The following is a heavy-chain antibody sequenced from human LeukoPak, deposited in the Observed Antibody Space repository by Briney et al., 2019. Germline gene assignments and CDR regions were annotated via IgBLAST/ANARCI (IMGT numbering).Heavy chain of an antibody. CDR3: ARRAVYYYSGMDV. Sequence: GASVKVSCKASGYTFTGYYIHWVRQGPGQGLEWMGWINPNSGGANYAQKFQGRVTMARDTSISTAYMELTRLNSDDTAVYYCARRAVYYYSGMDVWGQGSTVTVSS. J-gene: IGHJ6*02. CDR1: GYTFTGYY. CDR2: INPNSGGA. V-gene: IGHV1-2*02. D-gene: IGHD6-25*01.